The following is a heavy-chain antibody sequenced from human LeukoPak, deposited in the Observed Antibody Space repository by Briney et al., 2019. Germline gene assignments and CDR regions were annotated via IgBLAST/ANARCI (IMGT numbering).Heavy chain of an antibody. D-gene: IGHD4-23*01. CDR3: ARCGPFYRGPSEYYFDY. Sequence: ASVKVSCKASGYSFTSYYIHWVRQAPGQGLEWMGIINPSTGSTIYAQKFQGRVTMTRDMSTSTVYMDLSSLTSADTAVYYCARCGPFYRGPSEYYFDYWGQGTLVTVSS. CDR1: GYSFTSYY. CDR2: INPSTGST. V-gene: IGHV1-46*01. J-gene: IGHJ4*02.